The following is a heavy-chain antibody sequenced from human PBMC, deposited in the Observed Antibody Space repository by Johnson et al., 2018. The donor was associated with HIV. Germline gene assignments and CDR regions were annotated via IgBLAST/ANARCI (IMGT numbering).Heavy chain of an antibody. CDR1: GFTFSSYW. J-gene: IGHJ3*02. CDR2: LYSGGPT. D-gene: IGHD4-17*01. V-gene: IGHV3-66*01. CDR3: AKGNVESVRGNYGDYDAFDI. Sequence: MLLVESGGGLVQPGGSLRLSCATSGFTFSSYWMSWVRQAPGRGLQWVASLYSGGPTYYADSVQGRCSISRDNYENTLYLQMNNLRADDTAVYYWAKGNVESVRGNYGDYDAFDIWGQGTMVTVSS.